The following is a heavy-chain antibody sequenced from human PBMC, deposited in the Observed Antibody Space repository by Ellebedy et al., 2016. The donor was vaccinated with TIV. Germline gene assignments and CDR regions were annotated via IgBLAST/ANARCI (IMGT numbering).Heavy chain of an antibody. CDR1: GGSISSYY. Sequence: SETLSLTXTVSGGSISSYYWSWIRQPPGKGLEWIGSIYYSGSTYYNPSLKSRVTISVDTSKNQFSLKLSSVTAADTAVYYCARQVVVVVPAAIYGLGEYYMDVWGKGTTATVSS. CDR2: IYYSGST. D-gene: IGHD2-2*01. CDR3: ARQVVVVVPAAIYGLGEYYMDV. V-gene: IGHV4-59*05. J-gene: IGHJ6*03.